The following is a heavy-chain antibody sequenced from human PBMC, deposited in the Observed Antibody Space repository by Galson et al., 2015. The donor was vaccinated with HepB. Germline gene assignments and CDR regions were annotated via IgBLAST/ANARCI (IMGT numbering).Heavy chain of an antibody. CDR2: ISGSVGST. J-gene: IGHJ4*02. D-gene: IGHD4-17*01. V-gene: IGHV3-23*01. Sequence: SLRLSCAASGLTFSSYAMSWVRQAPGKGLEWVSAISGSVGSTYYADFVKGRFTISRDNSKNTLYLQMNGLRAEDTAVYYCANDDYGDYVGNYWGQGTLVTVSS. CDR1: GLTFSSYA. CDR3: ANDDYGDYVGNY.